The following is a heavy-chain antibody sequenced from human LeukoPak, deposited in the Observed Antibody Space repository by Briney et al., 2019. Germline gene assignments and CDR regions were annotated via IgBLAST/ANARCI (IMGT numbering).Heavy chain of an antibody. D-gene: IGHD2-21*02. V-gene: IGHV4-31*03. CDR3: ARDRSGGDSSTKIHAFDI. Sequence: SETLSLTCTVSGGSISSGGYYWSWIRQHPGKGLEWIVYIYYSGSTYYNPSLKSRVTISVDTSKNQFSLKLSSVTAADTAVYYCARDRSGGDSSTKIHAFDIWGQGTMVTVSS. CDR1: GGSISSGGYY. CDR2: IYYSGST. J-gene: IGHJ3*02.